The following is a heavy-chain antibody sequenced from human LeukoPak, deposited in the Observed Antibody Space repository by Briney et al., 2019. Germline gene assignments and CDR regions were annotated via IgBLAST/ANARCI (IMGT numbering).Heavy chain of an antibody. CDR3: AKGSGYSPYYYGMDV. D-gene: IGHD3-3*01. Sequence: GGSLRLSCAASGFTFSSYAMSWVRQAPGKGLEWVSAISGSGGSTYYADSVKGRFTISRDNSKNTLYLQMNSLRAEDTAVYYCAKGSGYSPYYYGMDVWGQGTTVTVSS. CDR1: GFTFSSYA. CDR2: ISGSGGST. J-gene: IGHJ6*02. V-gene: IGHV3-23*01.